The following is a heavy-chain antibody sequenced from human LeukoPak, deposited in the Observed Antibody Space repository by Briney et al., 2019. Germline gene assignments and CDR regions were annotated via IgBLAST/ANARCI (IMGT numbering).Heavy chain of an antibody. V-gene: IGHV3-74*01. D-gene: IGHD2-15*01. CDR1: GFTFSNYW. J-gene: IGHJ4*02. CDR2: INIAGSVT. Sequence: GGSLRLSCVASGFTFSNYWMHWVRQAPGKGLEWVSRINIAGSVTTYADSVKGRFTISRDNAKKTLYLQMNSLRAEDTAVYYCARDMVDWGQGTLVTVSS. CDR3: ARDMVD.